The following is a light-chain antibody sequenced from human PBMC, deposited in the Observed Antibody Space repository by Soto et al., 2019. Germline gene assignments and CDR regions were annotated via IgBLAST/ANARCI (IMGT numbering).Light chain of an antibody. CDR2: GAS. CDR3: QQYYNWTRT. Sequence: PGERVTLSCRASQSVSSSYLTWYQQKPGQAPRLLIYGASTRATGLPARFSGTGSGTEFTLTINSLQAEDSAVDYCQQYYNWTRTFGQGTRLEIK. CDR1: QSVSSSY. V-gene: IGKV3-15*01. J-gene: IGKJ5*01.